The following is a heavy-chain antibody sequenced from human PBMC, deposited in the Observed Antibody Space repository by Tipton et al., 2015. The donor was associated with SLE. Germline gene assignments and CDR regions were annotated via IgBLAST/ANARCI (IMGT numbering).Heavy chain of an antibody. D-gene: IGHD1-7*01. J-gene: IGHJ3*01. Sequence: LRLSCAVSGYSVSCGYYWGWIRQSPGKGLEWIGSFHQSGDYYYYNPSLKSRFTISEDTSKNEFSLKLSSVTAADTAVYYCARYDNWNFDGFDVWGQGTMVIVSS. CDR3: ARYDNWNFDGFDV. CDR2: FHQSGDYY. CDR1: GYSVSCGYY. V-gene: IGHV4-38-2*01.